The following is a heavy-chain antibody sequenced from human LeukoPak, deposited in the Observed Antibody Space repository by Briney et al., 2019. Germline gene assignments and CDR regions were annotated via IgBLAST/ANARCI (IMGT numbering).Heavy chain of an antibody. V-gene: IGHV3-23*01. Sequence: LTGGSLRLSCAASGFTFSSYAMSWVRQAPGKGLEWVSAISGSGGSTYYADSVKGRFTISRDNSKNTLYLQMNSLRAEDTAVYYCARGDRPKYYYDSSGYYPQDWGQGTLVTVSS. CDR1: GFTFSSYA. D-gene: IGHD3-22*01. CDR2: ISGSGGST. CDR3: ARGDRPKYYYDSSGYYPQD. J-gene: IGHJ4*02.